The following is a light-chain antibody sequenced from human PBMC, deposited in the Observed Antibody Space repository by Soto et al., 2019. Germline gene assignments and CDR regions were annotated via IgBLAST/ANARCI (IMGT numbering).Light chain of an antibody. CDR3: SSYTTSSLYV. J-gene: IGLJ1*01. CDR2: GVS. CDR1: STDIGAYNY. Sequence: QSALTQPASVSGSPGQSIAISCTGTSTDIGAYNYVSWFQQHPGKAPKLIIHGVSERPSGRSYRFSVSKSGNTASLTISGLQSEDEADYYCSSYTTSSLYVFGTGTKLTVL. V-gene: IGLV2-14*03.